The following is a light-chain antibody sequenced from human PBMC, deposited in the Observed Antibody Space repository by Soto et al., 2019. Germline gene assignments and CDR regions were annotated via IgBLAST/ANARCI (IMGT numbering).Light chain of an antibody. Sequence: VLTQSPAILSLSPGERATLSCRASQSVNSYVAWYQQKPGQAPRLLIYDASNRASGTPARFTGSGSGTEFTLTISSLEPEDFAVYYCQQRTIWPQTFGQGTKVEVK. CDR1: QSVNSY. J-gene: IGKJ1*01. V-gene: IGKV3-11*01. CDR3: QQRTIWPQT. CDR2: DAS.